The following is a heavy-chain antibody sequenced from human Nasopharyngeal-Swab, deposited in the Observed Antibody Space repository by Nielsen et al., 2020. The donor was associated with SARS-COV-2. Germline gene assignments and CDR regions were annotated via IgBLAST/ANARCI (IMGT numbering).Heavy chain of an antibody. V-gene: IGHV3-30*18. CDR2: ISYDGSNK. Sequence: GESLKISCAASGFTFSSYGMHWVRQAPGKGLEWVAVISYDGSNKYYADSVKGRFTISRDNSKNTLYLLMNSLRAEDTAVYYCAKVGGNSFYYYMDVWGKGTTVTVSS. CDR3: AKVGGNSFYYYMDV. D-gene: IGHD4-23*01. CDR1: GFTFSSYG. J-gene: IGHJ6*03.